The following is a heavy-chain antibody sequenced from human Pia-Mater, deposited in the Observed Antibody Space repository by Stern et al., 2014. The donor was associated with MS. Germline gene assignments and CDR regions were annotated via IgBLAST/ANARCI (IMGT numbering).Heavy chain of an antibody. CDR1: GYSFTLYY. CDR3: ARHVQGFDY. Sequence: EVQLVESGADVKKPGESLKISCKLSGYSFTLYYIPRVRQMPGKGLAWLGVTSPYDSDTTYSPSLQGQVTIAADKSITTAYLRWSSRRAADTAMYYCARHVQGFDYWGQGTLVTVSS. V-gene: IGHV5-51*01. CDR2: TSPYDSDT. J-gene: IGHJ4*02.